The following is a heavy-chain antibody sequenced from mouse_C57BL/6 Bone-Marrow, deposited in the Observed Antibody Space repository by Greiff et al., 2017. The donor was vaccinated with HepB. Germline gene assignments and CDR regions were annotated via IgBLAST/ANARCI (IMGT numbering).Heavy chain of an antibody. J-gene: IGHJ3*01. V-gene: IGHV1-42*01. CDR1: GYSFTGYY. Sequence: VQLKESGPELVKPGASVKISCKASGYSFTGYYMNWVKQSPEKSLEWIGEINPSTGGTTYNQKFKAKATLTVDKSSSTAYMQLKSPTSEDSAVYYCARLSGGWFAYWGQGTLVTVSA. D-gene: IGHD3-2*02. CDR2: INPSTGGT. CDR3: ARLSGGWFAY.